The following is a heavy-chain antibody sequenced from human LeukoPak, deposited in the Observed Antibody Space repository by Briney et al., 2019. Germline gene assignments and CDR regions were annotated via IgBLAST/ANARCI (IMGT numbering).Heavy chain of an antibody. Sequence: PGGSLRLSCAASGLTLSSYSMNWARQAPGKGLEWVSYISSGSSTIYYADSVKGRFTISRDNAKNSLYLQMSSLRDEDTAVYYCAQRGWDYWGQGTLVTVSS. J-gene: IGHJ4*02. CDR1: GLTLSSYS. CDR2: ISSGSSTI. V-gene: IGHV3-48*02. D-gene: IGHD6-19*01. CDR3: AQRGWDY.